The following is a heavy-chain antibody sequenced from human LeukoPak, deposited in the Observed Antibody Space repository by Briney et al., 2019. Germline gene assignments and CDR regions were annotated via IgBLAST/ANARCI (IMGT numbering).Heavy chain of an antibody. CDR1: GYTFTGYY. J-gene: IGHJ4*02. D-gene: IGHD5-18*01. CDR3: ARNTATDLYYFDY. V-gene: IGHV1-2*02. CDR2: INPNSGGT. Sequence: GASVKVSCKTSGYTFTGYYMHWVRQAPGQGLEWMGWINPNSGGTNYAQKFQDRVTMTRDTSISTAFMGLSRLRSDDTAVYYCARNTATDLYYFDYWGQGTLVTVSS.